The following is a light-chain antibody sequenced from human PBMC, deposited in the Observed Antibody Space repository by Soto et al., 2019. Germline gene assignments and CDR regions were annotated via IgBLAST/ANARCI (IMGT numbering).Light chain of an antibody. J-gene: IGLJ2*01. CDR3: CSYAGGSTFDVV. V-gene: IGLV2-23*03. CDR2: EGT. CDR1: SSDVGSYNL. Sequence: QSALTQPASVSGSPGQSITISCTGTSSDVGSYNLVSWYQQHPGKAPELMIYEGTKRPSGVSNRFSGSKSGNTASLTISGLQAEDEADYYCCSYAGGSTFDVVFGGGTKLTVL.